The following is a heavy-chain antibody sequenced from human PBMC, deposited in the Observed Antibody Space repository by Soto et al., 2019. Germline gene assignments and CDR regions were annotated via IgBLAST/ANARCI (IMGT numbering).Heavy chain of an antibody. J-gene: IGHJ1*01. V-gene: IGHV3-23*01. CDR1: AFTFSSYA. CDR3: AKDWRTTVASPEYFQH. CDR2: ISGSGDIT. Sequence: EVPLLESGGHLVQPGGSLRLSYAGSAFTFSSYAMSWVRQAPGKGLEWVSAISGSGDITYYADSVKGRFTISRDNSKDTLYLQMDSLRAEDTAIYYCAKDWRTTVASPEYFQHWGQGTLVTVSS. D-gene: IGHD4-17*01.